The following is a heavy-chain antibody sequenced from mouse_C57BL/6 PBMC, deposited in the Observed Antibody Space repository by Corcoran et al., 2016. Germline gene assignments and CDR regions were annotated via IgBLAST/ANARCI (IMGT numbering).Heavy chain of an antibody. CDR1: GYTFTDYY. Sequence: EVQLQQSGPELVKPGASVKISCKASGYTFTDYYMNWVKQSHGKSLEWIGDINPNNGGTSYNQKFKGKATLTVDKSSSTAYMELRSLTSEDSAVYYCARGEPHYGNPYYVDYWGQGTTLTVSS. V-gene: IGHV1-26*01. CDR3: ARGEPHYGNPYYVDY. J-gene: IGHJ2*01. D-gene: IGHD2-1*01. CDR2: INPNNGGT.